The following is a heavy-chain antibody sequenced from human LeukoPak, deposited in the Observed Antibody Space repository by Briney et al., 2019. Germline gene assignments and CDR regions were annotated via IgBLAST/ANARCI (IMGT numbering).Heavy chain of an antibody. CDR1: GFTFSSYV. Sequence: GSLRLSCAASGFTFSSYVMSWVRQAPGKGLEWVSGISGSGDSTYYADFVKGRFTISRDISKNSLNLQMNSLRAEDTAVYYCARSMVRGVISPNDYWGQGTLVTVSS. V-gene: IGHV3-23*01. D-gene: IGHD3-10*01. CDR3: ARSMVRGVISPNDY. CDR2: ISGSGDST. J-gene: IGHJ4*02.